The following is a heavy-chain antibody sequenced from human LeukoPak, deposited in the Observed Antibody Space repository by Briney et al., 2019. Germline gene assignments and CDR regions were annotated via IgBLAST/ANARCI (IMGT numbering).Heavy chain of an antibody. V-gene: IGHV4-59*08. CDR3: ARAYYDILTGYYTYFDY. Sequence: PSETLSLTCTVSGGSISSYYWSWIRQPPGKGLEWIGYIYYSGSTNYNPSLKSRVTKSVDTSKNQLSLKLSSVTAADTAVYYCARAYYDILTGYYTYFDYWGQGTLVTVSS. CDR1: GGSISSYY. D-gene: IGHD3-9*01. CDR2: IYYSGST. J-gene: IGHJ4*02.